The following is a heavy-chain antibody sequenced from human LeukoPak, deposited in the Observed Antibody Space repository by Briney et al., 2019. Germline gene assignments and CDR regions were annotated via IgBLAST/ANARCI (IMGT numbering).Heavy chain of an antibody. D-gene: IGHD1-26*01. CDR3: ARDVGATPGYFDY. Sequence: SETLSLTCTVSGGSISSYYWSWIRQPPGKGLEWIGYIYYSGNTNYNPSLKSRVTISVDTSKNQFSLKLSSVTAADTAVYYCARDVGATPGYFDYWGQGTLVTVSS. CDR2: IYYSGNT. V-gene: IGHV4-59*01. J-gene: IGHJ4*02. CDR1: GGSISSYY.